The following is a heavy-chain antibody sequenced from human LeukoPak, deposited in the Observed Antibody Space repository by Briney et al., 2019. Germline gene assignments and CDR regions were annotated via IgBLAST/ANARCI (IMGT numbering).Heavy chain of an antibody. CDR2: ISSSGST. J-gene: IGHJ3*02. CDR1: GDSISSGDYY. CDR3: ARGPYSYDRSGAFDI. V-gene: IGHV4-61*02. Sequence: PSQTLSLTCTVSGDSISSGDYYWSWIRQPAGKGLEWIGRISSSGSTNYNPSLKSRVTISVDTSKNQFSLKLSSVTAADTAVYFCARGPYSYDRSGAFDIWGQGTMVTVSS. D-gene: IGHD3-22*01.